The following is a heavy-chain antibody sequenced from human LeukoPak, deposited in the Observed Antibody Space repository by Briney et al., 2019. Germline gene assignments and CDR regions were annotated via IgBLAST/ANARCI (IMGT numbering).Heavy chain of an antibody. CDR3: ARAKDGTNILDY. D-gene: IGHD5-24*01. Sequence: PGGSLRLSCAASGFTFTSYSMSWVRQAPGKGLEWVSGTSDRGDYTYYADSVKGRFTISRDNSKNTLYLQMDSLRAEDTAVYYCARAKDGTNILDYWGQGTLVTVSS. CDR2: TSDRGDYT. V-gene: IGHV3-23*01. CDR1: GFTFTSYS. J-gene: IGHJ4*02.